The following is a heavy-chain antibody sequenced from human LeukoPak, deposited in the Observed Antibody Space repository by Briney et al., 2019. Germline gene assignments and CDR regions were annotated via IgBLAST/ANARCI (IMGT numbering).Heavy chain of an antibody. CDR1: GGSISSGDYY. J-gene: IGHJ5*02. V-gene: IGHV4-30-4*01. CDR2: IYYSGST. D-gene: IGHD2-15*01. CDR3: TRYCSGGSCYENNWFDP. Sequence: SETLSLTCTVSGGSISSGDYYWSWIRQPPGKGLEWIGYIYYSGSTYYNPSLKSRVTISVDTSKNQFSLKRSSVTAADTAVYYCTRYCSGGSCYENNWFDPWGQGTLVTVSS.